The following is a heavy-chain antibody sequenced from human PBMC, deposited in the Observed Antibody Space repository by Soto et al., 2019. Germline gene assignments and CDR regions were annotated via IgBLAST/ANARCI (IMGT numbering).Heavy chain of an antibody. J-gene: IGHJ4*02. V-gene: IGHV3-30-3*01. Sequence: XGSLRLSCAAWRFTFTTYAMNWVRQAPGKGLEWVALMSSDGTNEHYADSVRGRFTVSRDNSRNTLFLQLNNLRTDDTAVYYCARSGYTSGWYCYFDFCGLRTLVTVSS. CDR2: MSSDGTNE. CDR3: ARSGYTSGWYCYFDF. D-gene: IGHD6-19*01. CDR1: RFTFTTYA.